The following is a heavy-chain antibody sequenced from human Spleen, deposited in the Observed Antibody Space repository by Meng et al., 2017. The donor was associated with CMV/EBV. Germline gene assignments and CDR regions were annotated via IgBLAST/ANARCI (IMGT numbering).Heavy chain of an antibody. Sequence: ASVKVSCKASGYTFTGYYMHWVRQAPGQGLEWMGWINPNSGGTNYAQKFQGRVTMTRDTSISTAYMELSRLRSDDTAVYYCAREGGKRYCSSTSCLDYFDYWGQGTLVTVSS. J-gene: IGHJ4*02. D-gene: IGHD2-2*01. CDR3: AREGGKRYCSSTSCLDYFDY. V-gene: IGHV1-2*02. CDR2: INPNSGGT. CDR1: GYTFTGYY.